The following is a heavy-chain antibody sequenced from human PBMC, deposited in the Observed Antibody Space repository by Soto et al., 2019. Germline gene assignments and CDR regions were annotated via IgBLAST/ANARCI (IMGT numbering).Heavy chain of an antibody. CDR3: AREWGLLPYYVMNV. CDR1: GDSVTSGSYY. J-gene: IGHJ6*02. Sequence: QVQLQESAPGLVKPLETLSLTCIVSGDSVTSGSYYWTWLRQPPGKGLERIGYISYTGRTKYNPSLQSRVTISVDTSKNDFSLNLSSVTAADTAVYFCAREWGLLPYYVMNVCGHGTAVTVSS. CDR2: ISYTGRT. D-gene: IGHD7-27*01. V-gene: IGHV4-61*03.